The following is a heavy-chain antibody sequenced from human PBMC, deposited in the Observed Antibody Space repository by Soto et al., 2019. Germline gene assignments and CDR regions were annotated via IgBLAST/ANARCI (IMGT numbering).Heavy chain of an antibody. J-gene: IGHJ6*04. Sequence: QVQLVESGGGVVQPGRCLRLSCTASGFTFSSYGMHWVRQAPGKGLEWVAVIWYDGGNKYYPDSVKGRFTISRDNSKNPLYLPMYSLRAEGTAVYYGARDAGLGVNSYYYARYVWGKGTTVTVAA. D-gene: IGHD3-10*01. CDR1: GFTFSSYG. CDR2: IWYDGGNK. V-gene: IGHV3-33*01. CDR3: ARDAGLGVNSYYYARYV.